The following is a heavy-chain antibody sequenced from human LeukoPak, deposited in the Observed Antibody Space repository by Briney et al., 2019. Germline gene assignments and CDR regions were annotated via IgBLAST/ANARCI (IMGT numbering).Heavy chain of an antibody. CDR3: ARFASYRYYYYYMDV. CDR1: GYGFTSYW. J-gene: IGHJ6*03. V-gene: IGHV5-51*01. CDR2: IYPGDSDT. Sequence: GESLKISCKGSGYGFTSYWIGCVRQMPGKGLEWMGIIYPGDSDTRYSPSFQGQVTISADKSISTAYLQWSSLKASDPAMYYCARFASYRYYYYYMDVWGKGTTVTVSS. D-gene: IGHD1-26*01.